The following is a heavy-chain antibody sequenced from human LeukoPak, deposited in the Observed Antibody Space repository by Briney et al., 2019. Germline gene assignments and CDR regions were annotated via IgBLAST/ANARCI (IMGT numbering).Heavy chain of an antibody. V-gene: IGHV3-49*04. Sequence: GGSLRLSCLASGFTFGDYAMSWVRQAPGKGLEWVGFVRSKAYGGTTQYAAPVKGRFTISRDDSKSIAYLHMNSLKSEDTAVYYCTRGGGSTGWFRNYWGQGTLVTVSS. CDR2: VRSKAYGGTT. D-gene: IGHD6-19*01. CDR1: GFTFGDYA. J-gene: IGHJ4*02. CDR3: TRGGGSTGWFRNY.